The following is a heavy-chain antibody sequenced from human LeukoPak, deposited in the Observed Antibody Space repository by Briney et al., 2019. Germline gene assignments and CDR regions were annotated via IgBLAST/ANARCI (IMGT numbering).Heavy chain of an antibody. CDR2: IYYSGST. V-gene: IGHV4-59*01. Sequence: PSETLSLTCTVSGGSISSYYWSWIRQPPGKGLEWVGYIYYSGSTNYNPSLKSRVTISVDTSKNQFSLKLSSVTAADTAVYYCAREGRVGATSYFDHWGQGTLVTVSS. J-gene: IGHJ4*02. D-gene: IGHD1-26*01. CDR1: GGSISSYY. CDR3: AREGRVGATSYFDH.